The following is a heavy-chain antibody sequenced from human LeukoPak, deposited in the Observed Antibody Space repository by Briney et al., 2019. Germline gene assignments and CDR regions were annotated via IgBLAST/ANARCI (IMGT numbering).Heavy chain of an antibody. CDR1: GYTLTSYV. CDR2: ISAYNGNT. J-gene: IGHJ6*02. D-gene: IGHD3-10*01. CDR3: ARAKYYYGSGSNSYYYYGLDV. Sequence: GASVKVSCKASGYTLTSYVISWVRQAPGQGLEWMGWISAYNGNTNYAQKLQGRVTMTRDTSTSTVCMELSSLRSEDTAVYYCARAKYYYGSGSNSYYYYGLDVWGQGTTVTVSS. V-gene: IGHV1-18*01.